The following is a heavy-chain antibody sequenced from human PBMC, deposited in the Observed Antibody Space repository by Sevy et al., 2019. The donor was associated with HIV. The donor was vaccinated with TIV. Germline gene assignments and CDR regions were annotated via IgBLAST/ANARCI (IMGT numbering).Heavy chain of an antibody. V-gene: IGHV3-23*01. D-gene: IGHD2-2*01. Sequence: GGSLRLSCAASGFTFSSYAMSWVRQAPGKGLEWVSAISGSGGSTYYADSVKGRFTISRDNSKNTLYLQMNSLRAEDTAVYYCAKGGYCSSTSCYGDGPYYYYYYMDVWGKGTTVTVSS. CDR2: ISGSGGST. J-gene: IGHJ6*03. CDR3: AKGGYCSSTSCYGDGPYYYYYYMDV. CDR1: GFTFSSYA.